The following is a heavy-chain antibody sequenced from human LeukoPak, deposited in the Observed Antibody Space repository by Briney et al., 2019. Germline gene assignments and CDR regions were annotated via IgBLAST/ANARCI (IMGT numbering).Heavy chain of an antibody. V-gene: IGHV3-7*04. CDR3: ARDRRVYDSSGYYYDFSEYFQH. CDR1: GFTFSSYW. CDR2: IKQDGSEK. J-gene: IGHJ1*01. D-gene: IGHD3-22*01. Sequence: GGSLRLSCAASGFTFSSYWMSWVCQAPGKGLEWVANIKQDGSEKYYVDSVKGRFTISRDNAKNSLYLQMNSLRAEDTAVYYCARDRRVYDSSGYYYDFSEYFQHWGQGTLVTVSS.